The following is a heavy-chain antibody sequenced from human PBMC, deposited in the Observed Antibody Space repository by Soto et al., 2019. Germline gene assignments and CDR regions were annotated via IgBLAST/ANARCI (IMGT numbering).Heavy chain of an antibody. CDR2: IIPLFGTP. D-gene: IGHD2-21*02. V-gene: IGHV1-69*01. J-gene: IGHJ5*01. CDR3: AIASPVICGGDPCYRLDSSFDS. Sequence: QVQLVQSGAEVRKPGSSLRVSCKSSGATFSTTGISWVRQAPGQGLEWMGGIIPLFGTPKYARKFQGRVSITADESTNTVYMELNSLTPDDAAVYYCAIASPVICGGDPCYRLDSSFDSWGQGSLVIVSS. CDR1: GATFSTTG.